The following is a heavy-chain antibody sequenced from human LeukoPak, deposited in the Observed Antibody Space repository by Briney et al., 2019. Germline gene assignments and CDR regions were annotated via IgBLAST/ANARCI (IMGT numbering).Heavy chain of an antibody. D-gene: IGHD6-13*01. CDR1: GFTFSSYW. Sequence: GGSLRLSCAASGFTFSSYWMHWVRQAPGKGLVWVSRINSDGSSTSYADSVKGRFTISRDNAKNALYLQMNSLRAEDTAVYYCASRYSSSWYDAFDIWGQGTMVTVSS. CDR3: ASRYSSSWYDAFDI. V-gene: IGHV3-74*01. J-gene: IGHJ3*02. CDR2: INSDGSST.